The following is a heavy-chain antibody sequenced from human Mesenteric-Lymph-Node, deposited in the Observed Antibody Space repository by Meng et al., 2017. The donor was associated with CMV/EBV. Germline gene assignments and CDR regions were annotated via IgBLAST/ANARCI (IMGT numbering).Heavy chain of an antibody. Sequence: ASVKVSCKASGYTFTSYGISWVRQAPGQGLEWMGWISAYNGNTNYAQKLQGRVTMTTDTSTSTAYMELRSLRSDDTAVYHCARVDGDYDFWSGYYRWYWFDPWGQGTLVTVSS. CDR2: ISAYNGNT. CDR3: ARVDGDYDFWSGYYRWYWFDP. V-gene: IGHV1-18*01. D-gene: IGHD3-3*01. CDR1: GYTFTSYG. J-gene: IGHJ5*02.